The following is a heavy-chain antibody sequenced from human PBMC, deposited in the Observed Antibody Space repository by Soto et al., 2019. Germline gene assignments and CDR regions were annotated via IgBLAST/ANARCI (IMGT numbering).Heavy chain of an antibody. Sequence: SGKVCSIASGGTITTSAIGFGQQAAGQGLEWMGGIIPIFGTANYAQKFQGRVTITADKSTSTAYMELSSLISEDTVVYYCASDSSSWYGYYGMDVWGKGSTVTAPQ. CDR1: GGTITTSA. CDR3: ASDSSSWYGYYGMDV. V-gene: IGHV1-69*06. D-gene: IGHD6-13*01. CDR2: IIPIFGTA. J-gene: IGHJ6*04.